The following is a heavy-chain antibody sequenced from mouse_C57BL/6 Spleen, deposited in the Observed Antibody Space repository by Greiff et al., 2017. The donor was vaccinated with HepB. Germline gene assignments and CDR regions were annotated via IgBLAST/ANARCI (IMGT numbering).Heavy chain of an antibody. CDR1: GYTFTSYG. CDR2: IYPRSGNT. Sequence: LVESGAELARPGASVKLSCKASGYTFTSYGISWVKQRTGQGLEWIGEIYPRSGNTYYNEKFKGKATLTADKSSSTAYMELRSLTSEDSAVYFCAREGTAQSRYYYAMDYWGQGTSVTVSS. D-gene: IGHD3-2*02. CDR3: AREGTAQSRYYYAMDY. J-gene: IGHJ4*01. V-gene: IGHV1-81*01.